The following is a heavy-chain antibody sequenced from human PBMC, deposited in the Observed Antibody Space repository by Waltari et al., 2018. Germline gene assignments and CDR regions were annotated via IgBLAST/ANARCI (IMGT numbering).Heavy chain of an antibody. CDR2: IKQDGREQ. CDR3: AISGFSGGCTSGCYRF. J-gene: IGHJ4*02. V-gene: IGHV3-7*01. Sequence: VQLVESGVGSVQPGWSLRLSFAASGFNFRHYWMSWFRQAPGKGLDWVANIKQDGREQYYVDSVKGRFSISRDNAKNSLFLEVNSLRVEDTAVYYCAISGFSGGCTSGCYRFWGQGTLVTVSS. CDR1: GFNFRHYW. D-gene: IGHD6-19*01.